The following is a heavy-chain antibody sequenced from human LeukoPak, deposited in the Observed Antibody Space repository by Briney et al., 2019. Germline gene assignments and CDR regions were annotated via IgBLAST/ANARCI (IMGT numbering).Heavy chain of an antibody. Sequence: PGGSLRHSCAASGLTFSAYWMHWVRQAPGKGLVWVSRVKYDGSTTAYADSVKGRFTISRDNTRNILYLEMNSLRVEDTAVYYCARDLNWLLLDYWGQGALVTVSS. CDR2: VKYDGSTT. CDR1: GLTFSAYW. CDR3: ARDLNWLLLDY. J-gene: IGHJ4*02. D-gene: IGHD3/OR15-3a*01. V-gene: IGHV3-74*01.